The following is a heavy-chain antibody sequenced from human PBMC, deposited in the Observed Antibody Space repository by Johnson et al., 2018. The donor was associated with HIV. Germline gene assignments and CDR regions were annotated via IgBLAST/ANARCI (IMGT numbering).Heavy chain of an antibody. CDR2: VNSDGYST. CDR3: ARDLSEGGSWDRDGFDI. V-gene: IGHV3-74*01. Sequence: EQLVESEGGLVQPGGSLRLSCAAYGFTLSDYWMHWVRQGTGKGLAWVARVNSDGYSTSYAGSVKGRFTISRDNAKNTLFLEMNSLRAEDTAVYYCARDLSEGGSWDRDGFDIWGQGTVVTVSS. CDR1: GFTLSDYW. J-gene: IGHJ3*02. D-gene: IGHD6-13*01.